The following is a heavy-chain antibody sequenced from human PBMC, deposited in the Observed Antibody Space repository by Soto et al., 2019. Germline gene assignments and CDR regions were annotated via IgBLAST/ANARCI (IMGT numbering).Heavy chain of an antibody. D-gene: IGHD6-13*01. CDR1: GYSLTSYW. J-gene: IGHJ6*02. V-gene: IGHV5-51*01. CDR2: IYPGDSDT. CDR3: ARRLYSRFSYYGMDV. Sequence: PGESLKISCKGSGYSLTSYWIGWVRQMPGKGLEWMGIIYPGDSDTRYSPSFQGQVTISADKSISTAYLQWSSLKASDTAMYYCARRLYSRFSYYGMDVWGQGTTVTVSS.